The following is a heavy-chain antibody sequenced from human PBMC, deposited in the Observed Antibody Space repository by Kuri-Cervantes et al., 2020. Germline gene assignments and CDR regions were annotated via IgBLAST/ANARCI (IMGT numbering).Heavy chain of an antibody. CDR3: ARISYYDSSGYLD. D-gene: IGHD3-22*01. V-gene: IGHV4-39*07. J-gene: IGHJ4*02. CDR2: IYYSGST. Sequence: SETLSLTCTVSGGSISSSSYYWGWIRQPPGKGLEWIGSIYYSGSTNYNPSLKSRVTISVDTSKNQFSLKLSSVTAADTAVYYCARISYYDSSGYLDWGQGTLVTVSS. CDR1: GGSISSSSYY.